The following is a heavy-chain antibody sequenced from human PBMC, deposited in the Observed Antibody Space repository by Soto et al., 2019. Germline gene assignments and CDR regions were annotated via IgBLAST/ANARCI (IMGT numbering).Heavy chain of an antibody. Sequence: AAVKLSSKASGGTFSSYAISWVRQAPGQGLDWIGGIIPIFGNANYAQELHGRVTMTADTSRSTAYMELRSLGADDTALCYCARDLLDNSSLLACWGQGTLVIVSS. V-gene: IGHV1-69*06. CDR3: ARDLLDNSSLLAC. J-gene: IGHJ4*01. CDR2: IIPIFGNA. D-gene: IGHD6-13*01. CDR1: GGTFSSYA.